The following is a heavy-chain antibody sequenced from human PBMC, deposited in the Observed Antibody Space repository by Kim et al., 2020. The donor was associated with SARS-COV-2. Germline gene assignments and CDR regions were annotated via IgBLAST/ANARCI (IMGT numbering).Heavy chain of an antibody. D-gene: IGHD4-4*01. CDR2: IYYSGNT. J-gene: IGHJ4*02. CDR3: ARSFVGNSLDY. CDR1: GGSMSSHY. V-gene: IGHV4-59*11. Sequence: SETLSLTCSVSGGSMSSHYWSWIRQPPGKGLEWIGYIYYSGNTNYNPSFKSRVTISVDTSQKQFSLKLNSVTAADTAVYYCARSFVGNSLDYWGQGTLVTVSS.